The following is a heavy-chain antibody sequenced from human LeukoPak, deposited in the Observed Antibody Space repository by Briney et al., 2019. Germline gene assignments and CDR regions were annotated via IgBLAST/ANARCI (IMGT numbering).Heavy chain of an antibody. CDR1: GFTFSSYG. D-gene: IGHD2-8*01. J-gene: IGHJ3*02. CDR3: AIGRRMVYAFDAFDI. Sequence: GGSLRLSCAASGFTFSSYGIHWVRQAPGKGLEWVAFIRYDGSNKYYADSVKGRFTISRDNSKNTLYLQMNSLRAEDTAVYYCAIGRRMVYAFDAFDIWGQGTMVTVSS. V-gene: IGHV3-30*02. CDR2: IRYDGSNK.